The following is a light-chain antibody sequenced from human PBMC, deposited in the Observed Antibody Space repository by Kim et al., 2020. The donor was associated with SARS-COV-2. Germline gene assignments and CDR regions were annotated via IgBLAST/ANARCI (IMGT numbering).Light chain of an antibody. Sequence: GDRVTITCRASQGISSFLAWYQQKPGKAPKLLIYAASSLRSGVPSRFSGSGSGTDFTLTISSLQPEDFATYYCQQLNSYPLTFGGGTKVDIK. CDR3: QQLNSYPLT. CDR1: QGISSF. J-gene: IGKJ4*01. CDR2: AAS. V-gene: IGKV1-9*01.